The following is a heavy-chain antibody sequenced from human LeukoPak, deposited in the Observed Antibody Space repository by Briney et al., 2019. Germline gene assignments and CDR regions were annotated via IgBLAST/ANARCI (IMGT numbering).Heavy chain of an antibody. CDR2: IYSDNT. CDR1: GFTVSSNS. J-gene: IGHJ6*03. V-gene: IGHV3-53*01. CDR3: AKAPRYDYYYYMDV. Sequence: GGSLRLSCTVSGFTVSSNSMSWVRQAPGKGLEWVSFIYSDNTHYSDSVKGRFTISRDNSKNTLYLQMNSLRAEDTAVYYCAKAPRYDYYYYMDVWGKGTTVTISS.